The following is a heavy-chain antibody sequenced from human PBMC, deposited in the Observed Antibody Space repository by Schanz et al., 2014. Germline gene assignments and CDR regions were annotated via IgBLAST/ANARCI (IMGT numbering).Heavy chain of an antibody. D-gene: IGHD2-15*01. CDR3: AKGMGYCSGGTCYDYYYYGLDV. Sequence: EVPLVESGGGLVKPGGSLRLSCEASEFTFSSYKMNWVRQAPGKGLEWVSSISSSGSYIHYADSVKGRFTISRDNAKNSLYLQMNSLSADDTAVFYCAKGMGYCSGGTCYDYYYYGLDVWGQGTTVTVSS. V-gene: IGHV3-21*04. CDR1: EFTFSSYK. CDR2: ISSSGSYI. J-gene: IGHJ6*02.